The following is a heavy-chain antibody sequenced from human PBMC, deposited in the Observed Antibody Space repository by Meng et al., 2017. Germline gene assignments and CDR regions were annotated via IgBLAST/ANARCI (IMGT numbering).Heavy chain of an antibody. D-gene: IGHD2-21*02. CDR2: ISYDGSNK. V-gene: IGHV3-30*01. Sequence: QVQLVGSGGGVVQPGRSLRLSCAASGFTFSSYAMHWVRQAPGKGLEWVAVISYDGSNKYYADSVKGRFTISRDNSKNTLYLQMNSLRAEDTAVYYCARELVVVTATSFDYWGQGTLVTVPS. J-gene: IGHJ4*02. CDR3: ARELVVVTATSFDY. CDR1: GFTFSSYA.